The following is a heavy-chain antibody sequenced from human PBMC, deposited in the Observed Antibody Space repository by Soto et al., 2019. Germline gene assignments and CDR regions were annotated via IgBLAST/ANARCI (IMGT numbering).Heavy chain of an antibody. CDR1: GYTFTHYY. V-gene: IGHV1-46*01. CDR2: INPASGST. D-gene: IGHD6-13*01. J-gene: IGHJ4*02. CDR3: ARDLAAGDH. Sequence: QVQLVQSGAEVKKPGASVKLSCRTSGYTFTHYYIHWVRQAPGQGLEWLGIINPASGSTNYAQDFQGRLTLTMDTSTTTVYMYLSGLRAEDTAIFYCARDLAAGDHWGQGTLVTVSS.